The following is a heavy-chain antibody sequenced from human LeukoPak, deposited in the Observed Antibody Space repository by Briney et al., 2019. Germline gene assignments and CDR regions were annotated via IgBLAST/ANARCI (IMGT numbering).Heavy chain of an antibody. CDR3: ARLRRNSDKSGYYYYYDY. J-gene: IGHJ4*02. CDR1: GFTLSSYS. V-gene: IGHV3-21*01. CDR2: VNTVSSYI. Sequence: PGGSLRLSCAASGFTLSSYSFNWVRQAPGKGLEWVSSVNTVSSYIYYADSVRGRFTISRDNADNSVYLQMNGLRAEDTAVYYCARLRRNSDKSGYYYYYDYWGQGTLVTVSS. D-gene: IGHD3-22*01.